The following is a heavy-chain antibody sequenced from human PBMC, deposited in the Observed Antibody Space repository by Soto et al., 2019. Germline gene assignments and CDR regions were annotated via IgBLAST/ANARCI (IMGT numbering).Heavy chain of an antibody. Sequence: QITLEESGPTRVKPTQTLALTCTISGISISTSGVGVGWVRQPPGKDLQWLELIYWDEDKRYRPSLQLRLTITKDSSKNQVVLIMINMDTVDTATYYCAHSPWTSTTVYFDYWGQGNLVTVSS. CDR2: IYWDEDK. V-gene: IGHV2-5*02. J-gene: IGHJ4*02. CDR3: AHSPWTSTTVYFDY. D-gene: IGHD1-1*01. CDR1: GISISTSGVG.